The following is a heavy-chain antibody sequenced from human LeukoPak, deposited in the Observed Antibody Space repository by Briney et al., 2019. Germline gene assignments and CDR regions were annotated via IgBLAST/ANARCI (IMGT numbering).Heavy chain of an antibody. V-gene: IGHV3-20*04. J-gene: IGHJ4*02. CDR2: LNWNSASI. CDR3: VRGDTKMGSTGGAFDY. CDR1: GFTVSSNY. Sequence: GGSLRLSCAASGFTVSSNYMSWVRQAPGKGLEWVSGLNWNSASIDSADSVRGRFTISRDNAKNSLYLQMNSLTPEDTAFYCVRGDTKMGSTGGAFDYWGQGTLVTVSS. D-gene: IGHD7-27*01.